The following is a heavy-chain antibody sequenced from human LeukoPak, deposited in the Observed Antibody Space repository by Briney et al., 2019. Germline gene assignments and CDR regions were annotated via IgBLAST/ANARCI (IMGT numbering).Heavy chain of an antibody. J-gene: IGHJ4*02. Sequence: QPGGSLRLSCAASGFTFSSYAMSWVRQAPGKGLEWVSAISGSGGSTYYADSVKGRFTISRDNSKNTLYLQMNSLRAEDTAVYYCAKDLGYCSRTTCPTLDYWGQGTLVTVSS. V-gene: IGHV3-23*01. CDR3: AKDLGYCSRTTCPTLDY. CDR2: ISGSGGST. D-gene: IGHD2-2*01. CDR1: GFTFSSYA.